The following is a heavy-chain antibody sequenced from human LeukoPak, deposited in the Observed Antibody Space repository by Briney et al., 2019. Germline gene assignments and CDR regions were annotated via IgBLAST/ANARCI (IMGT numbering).Heavy chain of an antibody. J-gene: IGHJ4*02. Sequence: PSETLSLTCTVSGGSISSSSYYWGWIRQPPGKGLEWIGSIYYSGSTYYNPSLKGRVTISVDTSKNQFSLKLSSVTAADTAVYYCARFPRSRYYYDSSGLYWGQGTLVTVSS. D-gene: IGHD3-22*01. V-gene: IGHV4-39*01. CDR3: ARFPRSRYYYDSSGLY. CDR2: IYYSGST. CDR1: GGSISSSSYY.